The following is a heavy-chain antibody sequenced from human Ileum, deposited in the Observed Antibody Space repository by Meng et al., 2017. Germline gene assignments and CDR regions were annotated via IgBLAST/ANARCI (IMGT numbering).Heavy chain of an antibody. Sequence: QVHLEYAGPGLVKPSGTLSLTSAVSGDSISTNWWNWVRQPPGKGLEWIGEIYHSGAFNYNPSLRSRVTISVDKSKNQLSLKLGSLTAADTAVYYCARGAIGTRPFDYWGQGTLVTVSS. V-gene: IGHV4-4*02. CDR3: ARGAIGTRPFDY. CDR1: GDSISTNW. CDR2: IYHSGAF. J-gene: IGHJ4*02. D-gene: IGHD2-21*01.